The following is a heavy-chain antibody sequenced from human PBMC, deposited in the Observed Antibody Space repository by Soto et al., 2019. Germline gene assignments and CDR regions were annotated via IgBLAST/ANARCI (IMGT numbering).Heavy chain of an antibody. J-gene: IGHJ5*02. V-gene: IGHV4-39*01. Sequence: QLQLQESGPGLVKPSQTLSLTCTVSGGSISSSSYYWGWIRQPPGKGLEWIGCIYYSGSTYYNPCPNCRVTLPVDTSKYLDSLKLSSVPNADTAVDDCATHHYRITIAATWGQGTLVTVSS. CDR1: GGSISSSSYY. CDR3: ATHHYRITIAAT. D-gene: IGHD4-4*01. CDR2: IYYSGST.